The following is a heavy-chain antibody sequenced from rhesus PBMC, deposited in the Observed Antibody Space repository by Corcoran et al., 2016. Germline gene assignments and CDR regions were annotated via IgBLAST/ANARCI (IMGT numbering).Heavy chain of an antibody. V-gene: IGHV4-76*01. J-gene: IGHJ4*01. CDR2: IYGSSGST. CDR3: ARSPPAQYYFDY. Sequence: QVQLQESGPGVVKPSETLSLTCAVSGFSISSGYDWSWIRQPPGKGLEWIGFIYGSSGSTNYNPSLKNRVTISKDTSKTPFSLRLSSVTAADTAVYYCARSPPAQYYFDYWGQGVLVTVSS. CDR1: GFSISSGYD.